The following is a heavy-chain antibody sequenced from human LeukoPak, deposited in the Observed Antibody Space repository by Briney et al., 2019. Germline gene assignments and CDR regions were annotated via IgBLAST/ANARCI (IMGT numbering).Heavy chain of an antibody. D-gene: IGHD2-2*01. V-gene: IGHV3-30*02. Sequence: PGGSLRLSCAASGFTFSSYAMHWVRQAPGKGLEWVAFIRYDGSNKYYADSVKGRFTISRDNSKNTLYLQMNSLRAEDTAVYYCAKDGEVDIVVVPAAHEAYMDVWGKGTTVTVSS. J-gene: IGHJ6*03. CDR3: AKDGEVDIVVVPAAHEAYMDV. CDR2: IRYDGSNK. CDR1: GFTFSSYA.